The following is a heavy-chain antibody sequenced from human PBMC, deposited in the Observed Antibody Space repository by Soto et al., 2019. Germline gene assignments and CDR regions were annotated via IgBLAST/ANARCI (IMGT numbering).Heavy chain of an antibody. CDR2: IYHSGST. J-gene: IGHJ6*02. CDR1: GYSISSGYY. D-gene: IGHD6-13*01. CDR3: ARLAPMAADDGMDA. V-gene: IGHV4-38-2*01. Sequence: SETLSLTCAVSGYSISSGYYWGWIRQSPGKGLEWIGSIYHSGSTYYNPSLKSRVIISVDTSKNQFSLKLSSVTAADTAVYYCARLAPMAADDGMDAWGQGPTVTVS.